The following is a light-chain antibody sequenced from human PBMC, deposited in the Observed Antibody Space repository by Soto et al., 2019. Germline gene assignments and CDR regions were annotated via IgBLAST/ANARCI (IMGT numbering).Light chain of an antibody. CDR3: MQALQTPFT. CDR1: QSLLHSNGYNY. J-gene: IGKJ3*01. V-gene: IGKV2-28*01. Sequence: DIVMTQSPLSLPVTPGEPASISCRSSQSLLHSNGYNYLDWYLQKPGQSPQLLIYLGSNRASGVTARLSGSGSGTDFTLKISRVEAEDVGVYYCMQALQTPFTFGPGTKVDIK. CDR2: LGS.